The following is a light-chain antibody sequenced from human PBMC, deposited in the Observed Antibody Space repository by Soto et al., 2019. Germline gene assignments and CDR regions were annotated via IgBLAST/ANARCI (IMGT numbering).Light chain of an antibody. CDR1: QSVSSSC. J-gene: IGKJ5*01. CDR3: QQYNDWPSIT. V-gene: IGKV3-20*01. CDR2: GAS. Sequence: EIVLTQSPGTLSLSPGERATLSCRASQSVSSSCLAWYQQKPGQAPRLLIYGASSRATGIPDRFSGSGSGTEFTLTISSLKSEDFAVYYCQQYNDWPSITFGQGTRLEIK.